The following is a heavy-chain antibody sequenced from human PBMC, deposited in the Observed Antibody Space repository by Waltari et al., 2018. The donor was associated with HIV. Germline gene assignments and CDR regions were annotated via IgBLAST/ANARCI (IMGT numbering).Heavy chain of an antibody. D-gene: IGHD2-15*01. CDR2: ISSTSKTR. J-gene: IGHJ6*02. CDR3: AKEVVALPHYYYYGLDV. Sequence: EVQLVESGGGLVQPGGSLRLSCAASGFTFSSYSMNWVRQAPGKGLELGSYISSTSKTRDYADSVKGRFTVSRDNAKNSLSLQMNSLRAEDTAVYFCAKEVVALPHYYYYGLDVWGQGTTVTVSS. V-gene: IGHV3-48*04. CDR1: GFTFSSYS.